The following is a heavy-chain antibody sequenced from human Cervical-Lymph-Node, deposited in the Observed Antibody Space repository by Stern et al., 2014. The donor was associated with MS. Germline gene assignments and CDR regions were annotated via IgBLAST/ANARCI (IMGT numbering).Heavy chain of an antibody. V-gene: IGHV4-31*03. D-gene: IGHD3-3*01. CDR2: IYYSGTT. CDR3: ARFRTIYDWFDP. Sequence: QVQLQESGPGLVKPSQTLSLTCTVSGDSITSTSYYWSWIRQHPTQGLEWIGYIYYSGTTYYNPSLQSRLSLSVDTSKNQFSLKLNSVTAADTAIYYCARFRTIYDWFDPWGQGTLVTVSS. J-gene: IGHJ5*02. CDR1: GDSITSTSYY.